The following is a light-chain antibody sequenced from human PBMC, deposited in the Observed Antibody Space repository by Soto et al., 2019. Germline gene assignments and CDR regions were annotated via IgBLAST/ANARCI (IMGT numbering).Light chain of an antibody. CDR3: QQRSNLPPIT. J-gene: IGKJ5*01. CDR2: DAS. CDR1: QSVSSY. V-gene: IGKV3-11*01. Sequence: EIVLTQSPATLSLSPGERATLSCRASQSVSSYLAWYQQKPGQAPRILIYDASNRATGIPARFSGSGSGTDFTLTISSLEPEDFAVYYCQQRSNLPPITFGQGTRLDIK.